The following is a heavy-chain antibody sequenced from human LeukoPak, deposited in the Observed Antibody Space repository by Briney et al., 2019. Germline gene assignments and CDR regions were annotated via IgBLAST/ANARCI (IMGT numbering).Heavy chain of an antibody. Sequence: SETLSLTCTVSGGSISSYYWSWIRQPPGKGLEWIGSIYHSGSTYYNPSLKSRVTISVDTSKNQFSLKLSSVTAADTAVYYCARDRYYYDSSGYSNWFDPWGQGTLVTVSS. J-gene: IGHJ5*02. V-gene: IGHV4-38-2*02. CDR3: ARDRYYYDSSGYSNWFDP. CDR1: GGSISSYY. CDR2: IYHSGST. D-gene: IGHD3-22*01.